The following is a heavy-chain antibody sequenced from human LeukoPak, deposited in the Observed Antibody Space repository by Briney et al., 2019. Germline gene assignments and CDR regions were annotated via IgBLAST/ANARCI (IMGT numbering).Heavy chain of an antibody. CDR3: ARNVGNYNYYYYMDV. D-gene: IGHD4-23*01. Sequence: PSETLSLTCTVSGGSVSSYYWSWIRQPPGKGLEWIGYIYYSGSTNYNPSLKSRVTISVDTSKNQFSLKLSSVTAADTAVYYCARNVGNYNYYYYMDVWGKGTTVTVSS. CDR2: IYYSGST. CDR1: GGSVSSYY. V-gene: IGHV4-59*02. J-gene: IGHJ6*03.